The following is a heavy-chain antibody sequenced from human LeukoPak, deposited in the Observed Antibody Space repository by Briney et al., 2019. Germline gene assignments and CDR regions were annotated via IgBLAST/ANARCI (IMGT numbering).Heavy chain of an antibody. CDR1: DDSITMYY. CDR2: VDHTGST. V-gene: IGHV4-59*01. J-gene: IGHJ6*03. CDR3: ARGRVSSSTWYSTYYYFFYMDF. D-gene: IGHD1-26*01. Sequence: SETLSLTCTVSDDSITMYYWTWIRQPPGKGLEWLGYVDHTGSTKFNPSLNSRVSISTDTSKNFFSLRLRSVTAADTAVYFCARGRVSSSTWYSTYYYFFYMDFWGKGTTVTVSS.